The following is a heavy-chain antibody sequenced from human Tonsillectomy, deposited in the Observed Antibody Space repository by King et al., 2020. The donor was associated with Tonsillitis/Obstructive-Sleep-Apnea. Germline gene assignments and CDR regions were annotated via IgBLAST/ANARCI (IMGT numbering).Heavy chain of an antibody. Sequence: QLVQSGAEVKKPGASVKVSCKASGYTFTDYTMHWVRQAPGQRLECMGWINAANGNTKYSQTFQGRVTITRDTSASTAYMELSSLRSEDTAVYYCARDSPTYLGFDIWGQGTMVTVSS. V-gene: IGHV1-3*01. CDR2: INAANGNT. J-gene: IGHJ3*02. CDR3: ARDSPTYLGFDI. D-gene: IGHD2-2*01. CDR1: GYTFTDYT.